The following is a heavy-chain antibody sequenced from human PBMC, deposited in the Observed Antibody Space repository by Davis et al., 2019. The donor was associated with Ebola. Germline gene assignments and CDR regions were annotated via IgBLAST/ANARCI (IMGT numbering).Heavy chain of an antibody. CDR1: GFTFNTHT. D-gene: IGHD6-19*01. J-gene: IGHJ4*02. Sequence: GESLKISCAASGFTFNTHTMHWVRQAPGKGLEWVAHVFNDGSHEMYADSVKGRFTISRDNSINTLYLQMSSLRPEDTAVYFCVRGVGGWGVSWGQGTLVIVSS. CDR2: VFNDGSHE. V-gene: IGHV3-30*03. CDR3: VRGVGGWGVS.